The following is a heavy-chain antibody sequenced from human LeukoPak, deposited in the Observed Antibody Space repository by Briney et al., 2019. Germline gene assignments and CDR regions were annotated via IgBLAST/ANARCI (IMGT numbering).Heavy chain of an antibody. V-gene: IGHV3-49*04. CDR3: AHDLPRVSIFGVVMGDY. J-gene: IGHJ4*02. D-gene: IGHD3-3*01. CDR1: GFTFGDYA. Sequence: GGSLRLSCTASGFTFGDYAMSWVRQAPGKGLEWVGFIRSKAYGGTTEYAASVKGRFTISRDNAKNSLYLQMNSLRAEDTAVYYCAHDLPRVSIFGVVMGDYWGQGTLVTVSS. CDR2: IRSKAYGGTT.